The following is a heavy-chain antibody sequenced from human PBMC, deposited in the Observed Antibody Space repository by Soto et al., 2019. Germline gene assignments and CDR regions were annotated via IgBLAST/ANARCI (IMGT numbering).Heavy chain of an antibody. CDR1: GSSISSYY. CDR2: IYYSGST. J-gene: IGHJ6*02. Sequence: PSATLILTSTVSGSSISSYYWRWIRQPPGKGLEGIGYIYYSGSTNYNPSLKSRVTISVDTSKNQFSLKLSSVTAADTAVYYCARGFNRSDGYNNYYYYGMDVWGQGTTVTVS. CDR3: ARGFNRSDGYNNYYYYGMDV. V-gene: IGHV4-59*01. D-gene: IGHD5-12*01.